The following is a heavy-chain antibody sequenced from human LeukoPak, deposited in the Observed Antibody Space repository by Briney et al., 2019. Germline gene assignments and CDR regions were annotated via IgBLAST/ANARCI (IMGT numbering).Heavy chain of an antibody. Sequence: SETLSLTCAVYGGSFSSYYWSWIRQPPGKGLEWIGEINHSGSTNYNPSLKSRVTISVDTSKNQFSLKLSSVTAADTAVYYCALAGYSYGKDYWGQGTLVTVSS. D-gene: IGHD5-18*01. CDR3: ALAGYSYGKDY. CDR1: GGSFSSYY. CDR2: INHSGST. V-gene: IGHV4-34*01. J-gene: IGHJ4*02.